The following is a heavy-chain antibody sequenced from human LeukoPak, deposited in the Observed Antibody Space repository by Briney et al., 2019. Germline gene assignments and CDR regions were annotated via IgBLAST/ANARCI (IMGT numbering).Heavy chain of an antibody. J-gene: IGHJ3*02. V-gene: IGHV1-18*01. D-gene: IGHD3-3*01. CDR3: ARVRAPYYDFWSGPDAFDI. Sequence: ASVKVSCKASGYTFTSYGISWVRQAPGQGLEWMGWISAYNGNTNYAQKLQGRVTMTTDTSTSTAYMELRSLRSDDTAVYYCARVRAPYYDFWSGPDAFDIWGQGTMVTVSS. CDR1: GYTFTSYG. CDR2: ISAYNGNT.